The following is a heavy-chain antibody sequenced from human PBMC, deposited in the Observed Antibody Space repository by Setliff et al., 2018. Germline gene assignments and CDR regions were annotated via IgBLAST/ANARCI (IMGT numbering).Heavy chain of an antibody. D-gene: IGHD4-17*01. CDR3: AKDTVNDGFWDFDS. V-gene: IGHV3-23*01. J-gene: IGHJ4*02. Sequence: PGESLKISCAASGFTLKDYSMVWVRQVPGKGLEWVAGVIQGGSGVYADSVKGRFIISRDNSKNSCFLQMNNLRVEDTATYYCAKDTVNDGFWDFDSWGQGIVVTVSS. CDR1: GFTLKDYS. CDR2: VIQGGSG.